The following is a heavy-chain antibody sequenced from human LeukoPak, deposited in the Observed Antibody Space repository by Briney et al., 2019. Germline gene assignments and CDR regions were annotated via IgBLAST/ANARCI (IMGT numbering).Heavy chain of an antibody. Sequence: SETQSLTCTVSGGSASRYYWSWIRQPPGKRLEWLGYIYYSGSTTYNPSLKSRLTMSVDTSKNQISLKLISLTAADTAVYYCARLPGIAAVWGQGTLVTVSS. CDR2: IYYSGST. D-gene: IGHD6-13*01. J-gene: IGHJ4*02. CDR3: ARLPGIAAV. V-gene: IGHV4-59*08. CDR1: GGSASRYY.